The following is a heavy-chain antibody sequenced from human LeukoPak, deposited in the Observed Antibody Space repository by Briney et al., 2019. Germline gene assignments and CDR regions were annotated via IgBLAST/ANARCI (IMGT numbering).Heavy chain of an antibody. CDR1: GFTVSSNY. CDR2: ISSSSSTI. CDR3: ASRPHWSALPSGAFDI. D-gene: IGHD2-8*02. J-gene: IGHJ3*02. V-gene: IGHV3-48*01. Sequence: PGGSLRLSCAASGFTVSSNYMSWVRQAPGKGLEWVSYISSSSSTIYYADSVKGRFTISRDNAKNSLYLQMNSLRAEDTAVYYCASRPHWSALPSGAFDIWGQGTMVTVSS.